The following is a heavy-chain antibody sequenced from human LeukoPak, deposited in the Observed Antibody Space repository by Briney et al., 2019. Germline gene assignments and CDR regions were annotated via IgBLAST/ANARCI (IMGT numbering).Heavy chain of an antibody. J-gene: IGHJ3*02. CDR1: GGTFSSYA. Sequence: SVKVSCKASGGTFSSYAISWVRQAPGQGLEWMGRIIPILGIANYAQKVQGRVTITADKSTSPAYMELSRMRSDDTAVYYCEYQPVEMATVHAFDIWGQGTMVTVSS. CDR2: IIPILGIA. CDR3: EYQPVEMATVHAFDI. V-gene: IGHV1-69*04. D-gene: IGHD5-24*01.